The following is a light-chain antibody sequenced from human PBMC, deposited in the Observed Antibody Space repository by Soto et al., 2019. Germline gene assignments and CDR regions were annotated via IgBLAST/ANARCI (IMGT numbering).Light chain of an antibody. Sequence: ETVLTQSQATLALSPGERATLSCRASESVGSFLAWYRQKPGQAPRLLIFDASNRATGIPVRFSGSGSGTDFTLTISSLEPEDFAVYYCQQRSSWPPTFGQGTRLEIK. CDR1: ESVGSF. CDR3: QQRSSWPPT. J-gene: IGKJ5*01. V-gene: IGKV3-11*01. CDR2: DAS.